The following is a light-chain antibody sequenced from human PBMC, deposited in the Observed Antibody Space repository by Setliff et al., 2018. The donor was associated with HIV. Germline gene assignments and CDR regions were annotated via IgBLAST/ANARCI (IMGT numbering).Light chain of an antibody. CDR3: CSNTGSNTYV. CDR1: SGDVGRYNL. CDR2: QAS. Sequence: QSVLTQPASVSGSPGQPITISCTGTSGDVGRYNLVSWYQQQPGKPPKLMIYQASKRPSGVSNRFPGSKSGNTASLTISGLQAEDEADYYCCSNTGSNTYVFGTGTKVTVL. J-gene: IGLJ1*01. V-gene: IGLV2-23*01.